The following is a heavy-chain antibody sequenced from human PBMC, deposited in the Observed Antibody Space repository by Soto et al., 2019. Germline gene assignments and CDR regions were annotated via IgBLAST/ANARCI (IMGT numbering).Heavy chain of an antibody. CDR2: INPNSGGT. CDR3: ARDGLSSTPDLYYYGMDV. CDR1: GYTFTGYY. D-gene: IGHD2-2*01. Sequence: ASVKVSCKASGYTFTGYYMHWVRQAPGQGLEWMGWINPNSGGTNYAQKFQGWVTMTRDTSISTAYMELSRLRSDDTAVYYCARDGLSSTPDLYYYGMDVWGQGTTVTVSS. J-gene: IGHJ6*02. V-gene: IGHV1-2*04.